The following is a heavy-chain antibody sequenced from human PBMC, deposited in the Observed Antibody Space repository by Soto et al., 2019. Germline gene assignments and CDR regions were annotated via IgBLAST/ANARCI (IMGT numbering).Heavy chain of an antibody. CDR3: ARGYYYDSRGYYPPNFDY. D-gene: IGHD3-22*01. Sequence: QVQLQESGPGLVKPSQTLSLTCTVSGGSISSGGYYWSWIRQHPGKGLEWIGYIYYSGSTYYNPSLKSLVTISVDTSKNQFSLKLSSVTAADTAVYYCARGYYYDSRGYYPPNFDYWGQGTLVTVSS. CDR1: GGSISSGGYY. V-gene: IGHV4-31*01. J-gene: IGHJ4*02. CDR2: IYYSGST.